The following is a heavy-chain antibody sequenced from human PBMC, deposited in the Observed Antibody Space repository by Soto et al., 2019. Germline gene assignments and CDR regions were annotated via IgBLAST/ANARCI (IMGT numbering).Heavy chain of an antibody. CDR2: IIPIFGTA. CDR3: ARETQQLASDYYYYGMDV. V-gene: IGHV1-69*13. D-gene: IGHD6-13*01. CDR1: GGTFSSYA. Sequence: SVKVSCKASGGTFSSYAISWVRQAPGQGLEWMGGIIPIFGTANYAQKFQGRVTITADESTSTAYMELSSLRSEDTAVYYCARETQQLASDYYYYGMDVWGQGTTVTVSS. J-gene: IGHJ6*02.